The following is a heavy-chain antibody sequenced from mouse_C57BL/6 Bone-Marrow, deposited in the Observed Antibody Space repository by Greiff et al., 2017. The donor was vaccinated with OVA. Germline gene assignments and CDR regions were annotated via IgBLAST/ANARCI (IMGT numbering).Heavy chain of an antibody. CDR2: ISDGGSYT. D-gene: IGHD3-2*02. J-gene: IGHJ2*01. CDR1: GFTFSSYA. V-gene: IGHV5-4*03. Sequence: DVKLVESGGGLVKPGGSLKLSCAASGFTFSSYAMSWVRQTPEKRLEWVATISDGGSYTYYPDNVKGRFTISRDNAKNNLYLQMSHLKSEDTAMYYCARYSSGYDYWGQGTTLTVSS. CDR3: ARYSSGYDY.